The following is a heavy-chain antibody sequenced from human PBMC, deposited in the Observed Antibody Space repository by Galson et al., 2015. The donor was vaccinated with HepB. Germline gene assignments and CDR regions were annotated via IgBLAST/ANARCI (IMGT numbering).Heavy chain of an antibody. CDR3: ARTRGGRYCSGGSCSDY. D-gene: IGHD2-15*01. J-gene: IGHJ4*02. V-gene: IGHV4-30-4*01. CDR2: IYYSGST. CDR1: GGSISSGDYY. Sequence: LSLTCTVSGGSISSGDYYWSWIRQPPGKGLEWIGYIYYSGSTYYNPSLKSRVTISVDTSKNQFSLKLSSVTAADTAVYYCARTRGGRYCSGGSCSDYWGQGTLVTVSS.